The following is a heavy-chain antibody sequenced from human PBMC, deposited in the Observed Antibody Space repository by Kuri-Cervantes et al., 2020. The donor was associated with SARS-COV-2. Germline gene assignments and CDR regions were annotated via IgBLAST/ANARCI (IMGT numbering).Heavy chain of an antibody. CDR1: GGSISSSSYY. J-gene: IGHJ4*02. D-gene: IGHD6-13*01. Sequence: GSLRLSCTVSGGSISSSSYYWGWIRQPPGKGLEWIGSIYYSGSTYYNPSLKSRVTISVDTSKNQFSLKLTSVTAADTAIYYCAIAAVVPGFDYWGQGTLVTVSS. V-gene: IGHV4-39*07. CDR2: IYYSGST. CDR3: AIAAVVPGFDY.